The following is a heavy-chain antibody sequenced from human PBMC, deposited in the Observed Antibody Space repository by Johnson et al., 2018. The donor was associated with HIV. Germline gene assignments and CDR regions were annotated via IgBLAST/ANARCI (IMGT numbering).Heavy chain of an antibody. Sequence: QVQLVESGGGVVQPGKSLRLSCAASGFIFSGFGLHWVRQAPGKGLEWVASISYDGGNKYYADSVRGRITISRDNSKNILYLQMNSLRPEDTAVYYCARERFSDMLTGYHAFDIWGQGTMVTVSS. CDR3: ARERFSDMLTGYHAFDI. D-gene: IGHD3-9*01. CDR1: GFIFSGFG. CDR2: ISYDGGNK. J-gene: IGHJ3*02. V-gene: IGHV3-30*03.